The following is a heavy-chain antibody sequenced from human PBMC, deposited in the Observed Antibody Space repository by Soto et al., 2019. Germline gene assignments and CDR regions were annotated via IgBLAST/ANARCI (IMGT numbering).Heavy chain of an antibody. J-gene: IGHJ4*02. CDR3: ARSIVVVTALDY. CDR1: RYIFTNYG. V-gene: IGHV1-3*01. CDR2: INAGNGNT. D-gene: IGHD2-21*02. Sequence: ASVKVSCKAVRYIFTNYGVSWVRQAPGQRLEWMGWINAGNGNTKYSQKFQGRVTITRDTSASTAYMELSSLRSEDTAVYYCARSIVVVTALDYWGQGTLVTVSS.